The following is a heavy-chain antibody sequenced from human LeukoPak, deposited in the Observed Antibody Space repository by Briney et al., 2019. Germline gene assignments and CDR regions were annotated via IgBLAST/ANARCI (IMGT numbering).Heavy chain of an antibody. CDR1: GGSISSSSYY. J-gene: IGHJ4*02. D-gene: IGHD3-10*01. Sequence: SETLSLTCTVSGGSISSSSYYWSWIRQPPGKGLEWIGYIYYSGSTNYNPSLKSRVSISVDTSKKQFSLKLSSVTAADSALYYCARVREGSGSYYLFDYWGQGTLVTVSS. CDR2: IYYSGST. V-gene: IGHV4-61*01. CDR3: ARVREGSGSYYLFDY.